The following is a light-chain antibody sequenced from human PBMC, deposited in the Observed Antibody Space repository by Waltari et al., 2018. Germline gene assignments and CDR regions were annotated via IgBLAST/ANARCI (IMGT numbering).Light chain of an antibody. CDR1: QGISST. CDR3: QQYLSAPFT. Sequence: AIQLTQSPSSLSASVGDRITITCRASQGISSTLAWYQQKLGKAPRLLIYDASSLQSGVPSRFSGSGSGTDFTLTISSLQAEDVAVYYCQQYLSAPFTFGQGTRLEIK. V-gene: IGKV1-13*02. CDR2: DAS. J-gene: IGKJ5*01.